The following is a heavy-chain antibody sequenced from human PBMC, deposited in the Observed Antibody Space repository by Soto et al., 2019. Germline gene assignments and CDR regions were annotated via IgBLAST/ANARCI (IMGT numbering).Heavy chain of an antibody. CDR1: GFSLTSKGMG. CDR3: AHISFVVVISSISHLFDY. J-gene: IGHJ4*02. D-gene: IGHD2-21*01. Sequence: SGPTLVKPTQTLTLTCTFSGFSLTSKGMGVAWIRQPPGKALEWLALMFWDDDKRYSPSLKSRLSITKDTSKNQVVLTLANMDPVDTGTYYCAHISFVVVISSISHLFDYWGQGTLVTVSS. CDR2: MFWDDDK. V-gene: IGHV2-5*02.